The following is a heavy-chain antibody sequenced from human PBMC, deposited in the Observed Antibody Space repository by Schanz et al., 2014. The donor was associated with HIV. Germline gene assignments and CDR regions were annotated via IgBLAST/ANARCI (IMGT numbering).Heavy chain of an antibody. CDR3: AKVGRIYSTTWIDH. V-gene: IGHV3-23*04. J-gene: IGHJ4*02. D-gene: IGHD6-13*01. CDR1: GFTFSSYA. Sequence: EVQLVESGGGLVKPGGSLRLSCAASGFTFSSYAMSWVRQAPGKGLEWVSVISGSGISTYYADSVKGRFAISRDNSKNTVYLQMNSLRGEDSAVYYCAKVGRIYSTTWIDHWGQGTLVTVSS. CDR2: ISGSGIST.